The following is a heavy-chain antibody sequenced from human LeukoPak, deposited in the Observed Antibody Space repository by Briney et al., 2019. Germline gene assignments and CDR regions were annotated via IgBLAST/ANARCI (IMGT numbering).Heavy chain of an antibody. CDR2: IKSKTDGGTK. D-gene: IGHD3-16*01. CDR3: TTFTAHADY. CDR1: GFNFTYAW. Sequence: WGSLRLSCAASGFNFTYAWISWVRQAPGKGLECVGRIKSKTDGGTKDYAAPVKGRFTLSRDDSKNTFYLQMNSLKTEDTAIYYCTTFTAHADYWGQGTLVTVSS. J-gene: IGHJ4*02. V-gene: IGHV3-15*01.